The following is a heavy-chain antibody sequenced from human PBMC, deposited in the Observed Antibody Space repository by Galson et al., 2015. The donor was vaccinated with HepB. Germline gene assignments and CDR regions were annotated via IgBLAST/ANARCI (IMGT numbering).Heavy chain of an antibody. CDR3: ARDVPTTVTTLGAFDI. Sequence: SLRLSCAASGFTFSDYYMSWIRQAPGKGLEWVSYISSSGSTIYYADSVKGRFTISRDNAKNSLYLQMNSLRAEDTAVYYCARDVPTTVTTLGAFDIWGQGTMVTVSS. D-gene: IGHD4-17*01. V-gene: IGHV3-11*01. CDR2: ISSSGSTI. J-gene: IGHJ3*02. CDR1: GFTFSDYY.